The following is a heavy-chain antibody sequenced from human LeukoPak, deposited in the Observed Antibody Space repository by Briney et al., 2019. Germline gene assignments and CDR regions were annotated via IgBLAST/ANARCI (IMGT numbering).Heavy chain of an antibody. D-gene: IGHD3-22*01. J-gene: IGHJ4*02. CDR2: INPNSGGT. CDR3: ARGSYYDSSAHKDY. CDR1: GYTFTGYY. Sequence: ASVKVSCKASGYTFTGYYMHWVRQAPGQGLEWMGWINPNSGGTNYAQKFQGRVTMTRDTSISTAYMELSRLRSDDTAVYYCARGSYYDSSAHKDYWGQGTLVTVSS. V-gene: IGHV1-2*02.